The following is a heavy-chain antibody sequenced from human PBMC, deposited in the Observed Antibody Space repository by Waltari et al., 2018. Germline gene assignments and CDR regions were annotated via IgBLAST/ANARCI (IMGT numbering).Heavy chain of an antibody. V-gene: IGHV1-69*08. Sequence: QVQLVQSGAEVKKPGSSVKVSCKASGGTFSSYTIRWVRQAPGHGLEWMGRIIPILGIANYAQKFQGSVTITADKSTSTAYMELSSLRSEDTAVYYCAGDCSSTSCYRGRYWFDPWGQGTLVTVSS. CDR2: IIPILGIA. CDR1: GGTFSSYT. J-gene: IGHJ5*02. D-gene: IGHD2-2*02. CDR3: AGDCSSTSCYRGRYWFDP.